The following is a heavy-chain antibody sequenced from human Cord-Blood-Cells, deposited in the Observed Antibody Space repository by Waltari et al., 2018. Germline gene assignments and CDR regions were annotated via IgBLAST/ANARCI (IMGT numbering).Heavy chain of an antibody. V-gene: IGHV1-2*02. D-gene: IGHD6-13*01. CDR3: ARDLNTAAAGFFDY. J-gene: IGHJ4*02. Sequence: QVQLVQSGAEVKKHGASVTVSCKASGYTFTGYHMHSVPHAPGQGLEWMGWINPNSGGTNYAQKFQGRVTMTRDTSISTAYMELSRLRSDDTAVYYCARDLNTAAAGFFDYWGQGTLVTVSS. CDR1: GYTFTGYH. CDR2: INPNSGGT.